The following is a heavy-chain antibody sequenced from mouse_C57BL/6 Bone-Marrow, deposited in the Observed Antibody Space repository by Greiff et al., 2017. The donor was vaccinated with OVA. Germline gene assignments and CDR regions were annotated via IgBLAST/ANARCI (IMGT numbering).Heavy chain of an antibody. J-gene: IGHJ1*03. CDR1: EYEFPSHD. D-gene: IGHD1-2*01. CDR2: INSDGGST. V-gene: IGHV5-2*01. Sequence: EVMLVESGGGLVQPGESLKLSCESNEYEFPSHDMSWVRKTPEKRLELVAAINSDGGSTYYPDTMERRFIISRDNTKKTLYLQMSSRRSEDTALYNGARLHDDGANCYCEVWGTGTTVTVSS. CDR3: ARLHDDGANCYCEV.